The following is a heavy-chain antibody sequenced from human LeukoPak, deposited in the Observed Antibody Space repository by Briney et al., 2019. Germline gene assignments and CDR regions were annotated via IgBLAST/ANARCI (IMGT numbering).Heavy chain of an antibody. J-gene: IGHJ6*02. CDR3: ARAPSGWHATDV. D-gene: IGHD6-19*01. Sequence: PGGSLRLSCAASGFTFGNYLMHWVRQAPGKGLMWVSHVHIDGSSTTYADSVKGRFTISRDDAKNTLYLQMNSLRAEDTAVYYCARAPSGWHATDVWGQGTTVTVSS. CDR1: GFTFGNYL. CDR2: VHIDGSST. V-gene: IGHV3-74*01.